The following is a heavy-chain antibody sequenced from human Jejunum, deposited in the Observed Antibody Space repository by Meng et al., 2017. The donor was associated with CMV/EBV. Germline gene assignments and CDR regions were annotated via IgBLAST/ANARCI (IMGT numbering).Heavy chain of an antibody. CDR3: ARVNDYGGAHYGMDV. Sequence: FTFISFWMGWLRQAPGKGLEWVANIKQDGSEKYFVDSVKGRFTISRDNAKNSLYLQMNSLRAEDTAFYYCARVNDYGGAHYGMDVWGQGTTVTVSS. J-gene: IGHJ6*02. CDR1: FTFISFW. D-gene: IGHD4/OR15-4a*01. V-gene: IGHV3-7*01. CDR2: IKQDGSEK.